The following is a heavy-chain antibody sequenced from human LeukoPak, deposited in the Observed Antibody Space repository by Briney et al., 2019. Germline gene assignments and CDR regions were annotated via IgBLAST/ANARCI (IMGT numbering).Heavy chain of an antibody. D-gene: IGHD4-11*01. CDR3: ASGTYSTDFDY. V-gene: IGHV4-39*07. J-gene: IGHJ4*02. Sequence: SETLSLTCTVSGGSISSSDYYWGWIRQPPGKGLEWIGSIYYSGSTYHNPSLKSRVTISVDTSKNQFSLKLSSVTAADTAVYYCASGTYSTDFDYWGQGTLVTVSS. CDR2: IYYSGST. CDR1: GGSISSSDYY.